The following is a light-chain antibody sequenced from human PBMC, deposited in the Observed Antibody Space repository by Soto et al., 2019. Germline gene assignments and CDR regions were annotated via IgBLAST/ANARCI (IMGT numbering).Light chain of an antibody. CDR1: SDDVGGYNY. Sequence: QSVLTQPRSVSGSPGQSVTISCTGTSDDVGGYNYVSWYQQHPGKVPKVIIFDVSERPSGVPDRFSASKSGNTASLTISGLQAEDEADYYSCSYAGSHTVIFGGGTKLTVL. J-gene: IGLJ2*01. CDR2: DVS. CDR3: CSYAGSHTVI. V-gene: IGLV2-11*01.